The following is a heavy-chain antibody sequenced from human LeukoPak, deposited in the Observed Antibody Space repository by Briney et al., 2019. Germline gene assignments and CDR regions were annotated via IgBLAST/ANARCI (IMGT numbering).Heavy chain of an antibody. J-gene: IGHJ4*02. V-gene: IGHV4-59*01. CDR3: AGYSSGWYSFDY. CDR2: IYYSGST. D-gene: IGHD6-19*01. CDR1: GGSISSYY. Sequence: SETLSLTCTVSGGSISSYYWSWIRQPPGKGLEWIGCIYYSGSTNYSPSLKSRVTISIDTSENQFSLKLSSVTAADTAVYYCAGYSSGWYSFDYWGQGTLVTVSS.